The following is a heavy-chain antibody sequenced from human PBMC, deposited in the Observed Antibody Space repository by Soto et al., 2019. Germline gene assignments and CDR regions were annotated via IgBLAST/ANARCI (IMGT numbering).Heavy chain of an antibody. V-gene: IGHV1-69*01. J-gene: IGHJ5*02. Sequence: QVPLVQSGAEVKKPGSSVKVSCKASGGTFSSYAISWVRQAPGQGLEWMGGIIPIFGTANYAQKFQGRVTITADESTSTAYMELSSLRSEDTAVYYCASVYCSGGSCYSGTLLNWFDPWGQGTLVTVSS. D-gene: IGHD2-15*01. CDR1: GGTFSSYA. CDR2: IIPIFGTA. CDR3: ASVYCSGGSCYSGTLLNWFDP.